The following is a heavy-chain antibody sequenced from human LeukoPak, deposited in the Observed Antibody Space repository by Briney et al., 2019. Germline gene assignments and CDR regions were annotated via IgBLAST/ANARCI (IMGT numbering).Heavy chain of an antibody. D-gene: IGHD3-10*01. Sequence: PRGSLRLSYAVSGITLSNYGMSWVRQAPGKGLEWVAGLSGSGGGTNYADSVQGRFTISRDNPKNTLYLQMNSLRAEDTAVYFCAKRGVVIRVFLVGFHKEAYYFDSWGQGALVTVSS. J-gene: IGHJ4*02. CDR1: GITLSNYG. V-gene: IGHV3-23*01. CDR2: LSGSGGGT. CDR3: AKRGVVIRVFLVGFHKEAYYFDS.